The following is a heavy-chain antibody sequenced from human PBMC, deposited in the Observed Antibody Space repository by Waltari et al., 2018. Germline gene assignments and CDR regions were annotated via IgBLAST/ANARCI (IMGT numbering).Heavy chain of an antibody. V-gene: IGHV6-1*01. J-gene: IGHJ4*02. CDR3: ARGSSSSFDS. CDR1: GDSVSVNSAAA. Sequence: QVQLQQSGPGLVKPSQTLSLTCAVSGDSVSVNSAAAWNWIRQSPSRGLEWLGRTYYRSKRSNEYAVSVRSRITSNPDTSKNQFSLHLNSVTPEDTAVYNCARGSSSSFDSWGQGILVTVSS. CDR2: TYYRSKRSN. D-gene: IGHD6-13*01.